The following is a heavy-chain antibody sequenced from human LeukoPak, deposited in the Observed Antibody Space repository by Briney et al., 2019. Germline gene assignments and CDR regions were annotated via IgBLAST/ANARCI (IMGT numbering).Heavy chain of an antibody. CDR1: GGSFSGYY. J-gene: IGHJ4*02. CDR3: ARVPYYYDSSGYIH. Sequence: PSETLSLTCAVYGGSFSGYYWSWIRQPPGKGLEWIGEINHSGSTNYNPSLKSRVTISVDTSKNQFSLKLSSATAADTAVYYCARVPYYYDSSGYIHWGQGTLVTVSS. D-gene: IGHD3-22*01. V-gene: IGHV4-34*01. CDR2: INHSGST.